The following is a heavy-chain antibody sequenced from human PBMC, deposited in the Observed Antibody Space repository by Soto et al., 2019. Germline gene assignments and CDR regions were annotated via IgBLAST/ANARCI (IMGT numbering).Heavy chain of an antibody. J-gene: IGHJ4*02. V-gene: IGHV4-31*03. CDR3: ASIVSSAHGEFSD. CDR2: IYYSGHT. D-gene: IGHD3-10*01. Sequence: QVQLQESGPGLVKPSQTLSLTCTVSGGSISSGGYYWSWMRQHPGKGLEWIGYIYYSGHTYYNPSLKSRVTISVDTSKNQFSLKLSSVTAADTAVYYCASIVSSAHGEFSDWGQGTLVTVSS. CDR1: GGSISSGGYY.